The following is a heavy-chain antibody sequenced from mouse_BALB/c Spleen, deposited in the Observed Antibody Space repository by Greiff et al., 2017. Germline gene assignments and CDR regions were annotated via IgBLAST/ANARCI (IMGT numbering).Heavy chain of an antibody. Sequence: EVQLQESGPGLVKPSQSLSLTCTVTGYSITSDYAWNWIRQFPGNKLEWMGYISYSGSTSYNPSLKSRISITRDTSKNQFFLQLNSVTTEDTATYYCASSPFYYGSSPDAYWGQGTLVTVSA. CDR2: ISYSGST. D-gene: IGHD1-1*01. CDR1: GYSITSDYA. V-gene: IGHV3-2*02. J-gene: IGHJ3*01. CDR3: ASSPFYYGSSPDAY.